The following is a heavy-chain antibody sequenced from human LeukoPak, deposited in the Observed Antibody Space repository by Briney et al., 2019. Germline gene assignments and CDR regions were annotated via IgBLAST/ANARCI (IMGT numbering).Heavy chain of an antibody. CDR1: GYTFSSYG. D-gene: IGHD2-15*01. CDR3: ARDDLDCSAGTCYPDDF. Sequence: ASVKVSCKASGYTFSSYGISWVRQAPGQGLEWMGWISAYNGNIKYAQKFQGRVTMTTDTSTSTAYMELRSLRSDDTAMYFCARDDLDCSAGTCYPDDFWGQGTLVTVSS. CDR2: ISAYNGNI. V-gene: IGHV1-18*01. J-gene: IGHJ4*02.